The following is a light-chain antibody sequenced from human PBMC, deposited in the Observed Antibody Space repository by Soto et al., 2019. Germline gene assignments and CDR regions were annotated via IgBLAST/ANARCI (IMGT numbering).Light chain of an antibody. CDR2: KAS. V-gene: IGKV1-5*03. CDR1: QTISSW. CDR3: QHYNSYSEA. Sequence: DIQMTQSPSTLSGSVGDRVTITCRASQTISSWLAWYQQKPGKAPNLLIYKASTLKSRVPSRFSGSGSGTEFTLTISSLQPDDFATYYCQHYNSYSEAFGQGTKVYIK. J-gene: IGKJ1*01.